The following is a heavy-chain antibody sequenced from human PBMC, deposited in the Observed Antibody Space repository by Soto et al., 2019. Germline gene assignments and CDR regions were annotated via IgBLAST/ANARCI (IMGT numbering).Heavy chain of an antibody. CDR3: ARDHYYDSSGYFYYYGMDV. Sequence: SETLSLTCTVSGGSISSSSYYWGWIRQQPGKGLEWIGSIDYSGSTYYNPTHKRRVTISVDTSKNQFSLKLSSVTAADTAVYYCARDHYYDSSGYFYYYGMDVWGQGTTVT. CDR1: GGSISSSSYY. J-gene: IGHJ6*02. D-gene: IGHD3-22*01. V-gene: IGHV4-39*01. CDR2: IDYSGST.